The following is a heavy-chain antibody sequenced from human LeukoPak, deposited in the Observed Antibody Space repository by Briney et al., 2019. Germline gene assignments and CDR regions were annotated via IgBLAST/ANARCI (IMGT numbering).Heavy chain of an antibody. CDR2: IYYSGST. CDR1: DGSISSYY. V-gene: IGHV4-59*01. J-gene: IGHJ4*02. CDR3: ARGYCSGGSCYPYYFDY. D-gene: IGHD2-15*01. Sequence: SETLSLTCTVSDGSISSYYWSWIRQPPGKGLEWIGYIYYSGSTNYNPSLKSRVTISVDTSKNQFSLKLSSVTAADTAVYYCARGYCSGGSCYPYYFDYWGQGTLVTVSS.